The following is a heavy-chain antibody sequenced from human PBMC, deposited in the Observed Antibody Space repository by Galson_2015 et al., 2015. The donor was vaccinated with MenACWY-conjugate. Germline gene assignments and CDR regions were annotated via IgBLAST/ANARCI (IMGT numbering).Heavy chain of an antibody. CDR3: ATGSDSRKVGY. D-gene: IGHD3-22*01. J-gene: IGHJ4*02. CDR2: IHPSGST. Sequence: LSLTCSVYGGSVRGYYRGWIRQPPGKGLEWIGEIHPSGSTDYNPSLKSRVTMSLDTSQNHFSLKLTSVTAADTAMYYCATGSDSRKVGYWAQGTLVTVSS. V-gene: IGHV4-34*01. CDR1: GGSVRGYY.